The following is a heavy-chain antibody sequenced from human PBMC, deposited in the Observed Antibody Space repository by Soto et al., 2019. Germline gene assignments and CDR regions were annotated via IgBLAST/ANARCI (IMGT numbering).Heavy chain of an antibody. Sequence: GGSLRLSCAASGFTFSSYAMSWVRQAPGKGLEWVSAISGSGGSTYYADSVKGRFTISRDNSKNTLYLQMNSLRAEDTAVYYCARNKLELRSCWFDPWGQGTLVTVSS. V-gene: IGHV3-23*01. CDR3: ARNKLELRSCWFDP. CDR1: GFTFSSYA. D-gene: IGHD1-7*01. CDR2: ISGSGGST. J-gene: IGHJ5*02.